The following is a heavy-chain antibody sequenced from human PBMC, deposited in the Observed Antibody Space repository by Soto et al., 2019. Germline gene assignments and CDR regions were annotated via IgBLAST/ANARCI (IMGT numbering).Heavy chain of an antibody. D-gene: IGHD4-17*01. V-gene: IGHV4-30-2*01. CDR2: IYHSGST. CDR1: GGSISSGGYS. J-gene: IGHJ5*02. CDR3: VRGDYGCNSENWFAP. Sequence: SETLSLTCAVSGGSISSGGYSWSWIRQPPGKGLEWIGYIYHSGSTYYNPSLKSRVTISVDRSKNQFSLKLSSVTAADTAVYYCVRGDYGCNSENWFAPWGQGTLVTVSS.